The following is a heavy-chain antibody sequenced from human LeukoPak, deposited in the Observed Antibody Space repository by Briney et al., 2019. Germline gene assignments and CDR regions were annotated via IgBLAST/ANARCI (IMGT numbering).Heavy chain of an antibody. Sequence: GGSLRLSCTASGFTFSDYYMSWIRQAPGKGLEWVSDISSSGSTTSYADSVKGRFTISRDNAKNSLYLQMNSLRAEDTAVYYCARKWGYSNNYWGQGALVTVSS. CDR3: ARKWGYSNNY. CDR2: ISSSGSTT. CDR1: GFTFSDYY. J-gene: IGHJ4*02. D-gene: IGHD1-26*01. V-gene: IGHV3-11*01.